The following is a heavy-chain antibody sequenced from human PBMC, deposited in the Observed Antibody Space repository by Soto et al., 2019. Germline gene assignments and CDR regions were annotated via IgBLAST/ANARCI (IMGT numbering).Heavy chain of an antibody. CDR3: ARGTTYNWFDP. D-gene: IGHD1-26*01. J-gene: IGHJ5*02. CDR1: GGSISSGDYY. CDR2: IYYSGST. Sequence: PSETLSLTCTVSGGSISSGDYYWSWIRQPPGKGLEWIGYIYYSGSTYYNPSLKSRVTISVDTSKNQFSLKLSSVTAADTAVYYCARGTTYNWFDPWGQGTMVTVYS. V-gene: IGHV4-30-4*01.